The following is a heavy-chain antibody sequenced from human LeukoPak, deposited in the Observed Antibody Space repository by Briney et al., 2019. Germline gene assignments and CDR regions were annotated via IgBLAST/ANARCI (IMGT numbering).Heavy chain of an antibody. J-gene: IGHJ3*02. Sequence: ASVKVSCKASGYTFTGYYMHWVRPAPGQGLEWMGWINPNSGGTNYAQKFQGRVTMTRDTSISTAYMELSRLRSDDTAVYYCARESLEYSSSSDAFDIWGQGTMVTVSS. CDR2: INPNSGGT. V-gene: IGHV1-2*02. D-gene: IGHD6-6*01. CDR3: ARESLEYSSSSDAFDI. CDR1: GYTFTGYY.